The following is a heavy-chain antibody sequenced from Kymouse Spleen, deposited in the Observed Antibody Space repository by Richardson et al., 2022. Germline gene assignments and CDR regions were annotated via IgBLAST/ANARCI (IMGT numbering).Heavy chain of an antibody. D-gene: IGHD2-8*01. CDR3: AKDIGYCTNGVCYTNYYYYGMDV. CDR2: ISWNSGSI. Sequence: EVQLVESGGGLVQPGRSLRLSCAASGFTFDDYAMHWVRQAPGKGLEWVSGISWNSGSIGYADSVKGRFTISRDNAKNSLYLQMNSLRAEDTALYYCAKDIGYCTNGVCYTNYYYYGMDVWGQGTTVTVSS. V-gene: IGHV3-9*01. J-gene: IGHJ6*02. CDR1: GFTFDDYA.